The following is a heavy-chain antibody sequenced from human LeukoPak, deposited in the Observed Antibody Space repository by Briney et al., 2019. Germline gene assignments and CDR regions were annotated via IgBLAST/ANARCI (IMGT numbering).Heavy chain of an antibody. CDR1: GGSISSSNW. Sequence: SGTLSLTCAVSGGSISSSNWWSGVRPPPGKGLERIGEIYHGGSTNYNPSLKRRVTISVDKSKNQFSLKLSSVTAADTAVYYCARGSGIAVAGTNFDYWGQGTLVTVSS. D-gene: IGHD6-19*01. CDR2: IYHGGST. CDR3: ARGSGIAVAGTNFDY. V-gene: IGHV4-4*02. J-gene: IGHJ4*02.